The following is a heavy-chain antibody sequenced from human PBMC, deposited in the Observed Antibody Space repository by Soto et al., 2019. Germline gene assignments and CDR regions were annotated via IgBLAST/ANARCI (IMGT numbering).Heavy chain of an antibody. CDR2: IYSGGST. CDR3: ARDSRGYSYGYFDY. V-gene: IGHV3-53*01. D-gene: IGHD5-18*01. Sequence: PGGSLRLSCAASWFTVSSNYMSWVRQAPGKGLEWVSVIYSGGSTYYADSVKGRFTISRDDSKNTLYLQMNSLRAEDTAVYYCARDSRGYSYGYFDYWGQGTLVTVSS. CDR1: WFTVSSNY. J-gene: IGHJ4*02.